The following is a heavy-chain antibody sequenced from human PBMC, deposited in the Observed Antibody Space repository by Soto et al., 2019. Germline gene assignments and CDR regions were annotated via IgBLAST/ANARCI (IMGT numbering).Heavy chain of an antibody. CDR2: ISYDGSNK. CDR1: GFTFSSYG. Sequence: QVQLVESGGGVVQPGRSLRLSCAASGFTFSSYGMHWVRQAPGKGLEWVAVISYDGSNKYYADSVKGRFTISRDNSKNTLYLQMNSMRAEDTALYYCAKFVGTVTTFDYWGQGTLVTGSS. D-gene: IGHD4-17*01. V-gene: IGHV3-30*18. J-gene: IGHJ4*02. CDR3: AKFVGTVTTFDY.